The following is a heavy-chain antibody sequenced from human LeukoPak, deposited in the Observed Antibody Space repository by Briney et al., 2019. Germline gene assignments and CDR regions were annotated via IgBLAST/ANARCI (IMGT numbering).Heavy chain of an antibody. CDR1: GYTFTSYD. CDR2: MNPNSGNT. J-gene: IGHJ5*02. V-gene: IGHV1-8*01. Sequence: ASVKVSCKASGYTFTSYDINWVRQATGQGLEWMGWMNPNSGNTGCAQKFQGRVTMTRNTSISTAYMELSSLRSEDTAVYYCARNKRGQWLATTGFDPWGQGTLVTVSS. D-gene: IGHD6-19*01. CDR3: ARNKRGQWLATTGFDP.